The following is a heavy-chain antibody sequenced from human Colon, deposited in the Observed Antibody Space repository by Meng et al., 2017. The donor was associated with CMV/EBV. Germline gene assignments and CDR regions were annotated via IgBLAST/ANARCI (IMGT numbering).Heavy chain of an antibody. D-gene: IGHD6-13*01. V-gene: IGHV3-23*01. Sequence: GGSLRLSCAASGFTFSSYHMSWVRQAPRKGLEWVSAITISDGGTYYADCVKGRYAISRDNSKNTLYLQMNSLRAEDTAVYYCAREKRIAAVGTVAFDIWGQGTVVTVSS. J-gene: IGHJ3*02. CDR2: ITISDGGT. CDR1: GFTFSSYH. CDR3: AREKRIAAVGTVAFDI.